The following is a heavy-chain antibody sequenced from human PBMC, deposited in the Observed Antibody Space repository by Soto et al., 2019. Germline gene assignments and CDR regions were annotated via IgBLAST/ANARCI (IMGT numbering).Heavy chain of an antibody. CDR1: AFTFSSYA. CDR2: ISGSGGST. D-gene: IGHD3-10*01. Sequence: GSLRLSCAASAFTFSSYAMSWVRQAPGKGLEWVSAISGSGGSTYHADSVKGRFNISRDNSKNTLYLQMNSLRAEDTAVYYFAKSPGSFAYYAMDVWGQGTTVTVSS. CDR3: AKSPGSFAYYAMDV. V-gene: IGHV3-23*01. J-gene: IGHJ6*02.